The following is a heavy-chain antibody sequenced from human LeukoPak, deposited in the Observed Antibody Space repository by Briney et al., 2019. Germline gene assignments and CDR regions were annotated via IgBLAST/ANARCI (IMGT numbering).Heavy chain of an antibody. V-gene: IGHV3-23*01. Sequence: GGSLRLSCAASGFTFSSYGMSWVRQAPGKGLEWVSAISGSGGSTYYADSVKGRFTIFRDNSKNTLYLQMNSLRAEDTAVYYCARDKGSSGWYWAVGDAFDIWGQGTMVTVSS. D-gene: IGHD6-19*01. CDR3: ARDKGSSGWYWAVGDAFDI. CDR2: ISGSGGST. CDR1: GFTFSSYG. J-gene: IGHJ3*02.